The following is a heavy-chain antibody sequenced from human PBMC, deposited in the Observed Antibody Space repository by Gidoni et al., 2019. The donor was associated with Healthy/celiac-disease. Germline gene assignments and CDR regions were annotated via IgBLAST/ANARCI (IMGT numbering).Heavy chain of an antibody. J-gene: IGHJ4*02. V-gene: IGHV1-8*01. CDR2: MNPNSGNT. CDR1: GSPFTSYD. CDR3: ARGSSSSSYDFDY. D-gene: IGHD6-6*01. Sequence: QVQLVQSGAEVKKPGASVTVSCKASGSPFTSYDINWLGQATGQGLEWMGWMNPNSGNTGYAQKFQGRVTMTRNTSISTAYMELSSLRSEDTAVYYCARGSSSSSYDFDYWGQGTLVTVSS.